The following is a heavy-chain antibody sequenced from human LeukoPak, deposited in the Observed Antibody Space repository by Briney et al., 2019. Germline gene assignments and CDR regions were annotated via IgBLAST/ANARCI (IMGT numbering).Heavy chain of an antibody. V-gene: IGHV3-9*01. CDR3: TRVRGYSFGPFDH. D-gene: IGHD5-18*01. CDR2: ISWNSGDI. J-gene: IGHJ4*02. CDR1: GFTFDDYA. Sequence: GGSLRLSCTASGFTFDDYAMNGVRQAPGRGLGWVSGISWNSGDIDYADSVKGRYTISRDNAKNSLYLQMNSLRSEDTAFYYCTRVRGYSFGPFDHWGQGTLVTVSS.